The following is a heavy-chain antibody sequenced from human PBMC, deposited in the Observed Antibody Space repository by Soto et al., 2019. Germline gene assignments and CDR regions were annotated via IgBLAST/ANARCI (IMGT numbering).Heavy chain of an antibody. CDR1: GYTFTSYD. Sequence: ASVKVSCKASGYTFTSYDINWVRQATGQGLEWMGWMNPNSGNTGYAQKFQGRVTMTRNTSISTAYMELSSLRSEDTAVYYCARKPKAAAGNWGYFDYWGQGTLVTVSS. CDR3: ARKPKAAAGNWGYFDY. V-gene: IGHV1-8*01. D-gene: IGHD6-13*01. J-gene: IGHJ4*02. CDR2: MNPNSGNT.